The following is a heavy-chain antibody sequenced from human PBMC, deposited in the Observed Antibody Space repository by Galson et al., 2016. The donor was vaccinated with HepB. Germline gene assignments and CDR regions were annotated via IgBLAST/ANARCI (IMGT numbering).Heavy chain of an antibody. J-gene: IGHJ4*02. D-gene: IGHD7-27*01. CDR1: GFTFSSYD. CDR2: ISSGAI. V-gene: IGHV3-48*03. CDR3: ARDHLWAFDY. Sequence: SLRLSCAASGFTFSSYDVSWVRQAPGKGLEWVSYISSGAIYYSDSVKGRFTISRDNAKNSLYLQMNSLRAEDTAVYYCARDHLWAFDYWGQGTLVTVSS.